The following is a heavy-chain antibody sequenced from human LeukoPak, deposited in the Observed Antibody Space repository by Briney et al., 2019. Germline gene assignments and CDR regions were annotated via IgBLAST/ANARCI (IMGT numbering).Heavy chain of an antibody. CDR2: INHSGST. Sequence: SETLSLTCAVYGGSFSGYYWSWIRQPPGKGLEWIGEINHSGSTNYNPSLKSRVTISVDTSKNQFSLKLSSVTAADTAVYYCARRGTPRGTPDYWGQGTLATVSS. CDR3: ARRGTPRGTPDY. D-gene: IGHD3-10*01. V-gene: IGHV4-34*01. CDR1: GGSFSGYY. J-gene: IGHJ4*02.